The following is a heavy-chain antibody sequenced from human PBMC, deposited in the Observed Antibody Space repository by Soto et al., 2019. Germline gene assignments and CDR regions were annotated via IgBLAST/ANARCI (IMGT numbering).Heavy chain of an antibody. CDR3: ARESEDLTSNFDY. J-gene: IGHJ4*02. CDR1: GSTFTSYS. V-gene: IGHV3-21*06. Sequence: GGSLRLSCAASGSTFTSYSMNWVRQAPGKGLEWVSSISSTTNYIYYGDSMKGRFTISRDNAKTSLYLEMNSLRAEDTAVYYCARESEDLTSNFDYWGQGTLVTVSS. CDR2: ISSTTNYI.